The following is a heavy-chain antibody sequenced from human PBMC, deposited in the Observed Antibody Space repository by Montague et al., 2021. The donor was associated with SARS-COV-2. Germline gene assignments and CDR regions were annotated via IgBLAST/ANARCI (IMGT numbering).Heavy chain of an antibody. CDR2: IDWDDDK. V-gene: IGHV2-70*11. D-gene: IGHD5-12*01. J-gene: IGHJ4*02. CDR1: GFTLSTSGMC. Sequence: PELVKPTQTLTLTCTFSGFTLSTSGMCVSWIRQPPGKALEWLARIDWDDDKYYSTSLKTRLTISKDTSKNQVVLTMTNMDPVDTATYYCARVTAGIVAYDYWGQGTLVTVSS. CDR3: ARVTAGIVAYDY.